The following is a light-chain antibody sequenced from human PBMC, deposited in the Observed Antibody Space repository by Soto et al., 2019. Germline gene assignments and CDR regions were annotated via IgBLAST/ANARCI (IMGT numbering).Light chain of an antibody. J-gene: IGLJ3*02. Sequence: QSALTQPASVSGSPGQSVTISCTGTSNDVGGYNFVSWFQQHPGKAPKLLISEVNKRPSGVSDRFSGSKSGNTASLTISGLQAEDEADYYCCSHVGGRSPRGVFGGGTKLTVL. CDR1: SNDVGGYNF. V-gene: IGLV2-23*02. CDR3: CSHVGGRSPRGV. CDR2: EVN.